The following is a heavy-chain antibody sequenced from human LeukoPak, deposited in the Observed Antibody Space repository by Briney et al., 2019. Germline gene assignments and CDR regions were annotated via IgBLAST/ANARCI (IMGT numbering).Heavy chain of an antibody. V-gene: IGHV3-23*01. CDR1: GFIFSTFA. Sequence: PGGSLTLSCPTSGFIFSTFAMSWVRQAPGKGLEWVASITKLAGTINYADSVRGRFTISRDNSKNTLFLQMRSLRVEDTAEYYCAKDGLRGYDFDSWGQGTRVIVSS. CDR2: ITKLAGTI. J-gene: IGHJ5*01. CDR3: AKDGLRGYDFDS. D-gene: IGHD5-12*01.